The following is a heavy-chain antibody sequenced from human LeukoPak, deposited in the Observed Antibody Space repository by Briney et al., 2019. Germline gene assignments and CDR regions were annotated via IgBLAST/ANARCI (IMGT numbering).Heavy chain of an antibody. CDR3: ARVRMSGLAGIFGIAAAGSFDY. Sequence: PSETLSLTCAVYGGSFSGYYWSWIRQPPGKGLEWIGEINHSGSTNYNPSLKSRVTISVDTSKNQFSLKLSSVTAADTAVYYCARVRMSGLAGIFGIAAAGSFDYWGQGTLVTVSS. D-gene: IGHD6-13*01. CDR1: GGSFSGYY. J-gene: IGHJ4*02. V-gene: IGHV4-34*01. CDR2: INHSGST.